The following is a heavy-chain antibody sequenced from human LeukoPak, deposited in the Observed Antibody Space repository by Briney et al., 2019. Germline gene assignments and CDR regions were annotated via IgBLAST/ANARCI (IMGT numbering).Heavy chain of an antibody. V-gene: IGHV3-7*01. J-gene: IGHJ6*03. CDR3: ARGDYDADYYYYMDV. D-gene: IGHD3-3*01. CDR2: IKQDGSEK. Sequence: GGSLRLSCAASGFTFSSYWMSWVRQAPGKGLEWVANIKQDGSEKYYVDSVKGRFTISRGNAKNSLYLQMNSLRAEDTAVYYCARGDYDADYYYYMDVWGKGTTVTVSS. CDR1: GFTFSSYW.